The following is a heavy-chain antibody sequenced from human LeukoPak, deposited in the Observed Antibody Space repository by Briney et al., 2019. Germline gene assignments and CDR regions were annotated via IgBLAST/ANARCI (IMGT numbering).Heavy chain of an antibody. CDR1: GGTFSSYA. CDR3: ARAVPHYDSSGYYPYYYYMDV. D-gene: IGHD3-22*01. CDR2: IIPILGTA. V-gene: IGHV1-69*13. Sequence: AVTVSCKASGGTFSSYAISWVRQAPGQGLEWMGGIIPILGTANYAQKFQGRVTITADESTSTAYMELSSLRSEDTAVYYCARAVPHYDSSGYYPYYYYMDVWGKGTTVSVFS. J-gene: IGHJ6*03.